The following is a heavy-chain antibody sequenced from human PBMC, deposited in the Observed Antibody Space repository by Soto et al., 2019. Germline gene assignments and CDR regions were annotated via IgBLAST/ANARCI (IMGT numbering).Heavy chain of an antibody. CDR2: IIPIFGTA. CDR3: AKFVVVPAAKVSVYYYYGMDV. J-gene: IGHJ6*02. CDR1: GGTFSSYA. D-gene: IGHD2-2*01. Sequence: GASVKVSCKASGGTFSSYAISWVRQAPGQGLEWMGGIIPIFGTANYAQKFQGRVTITADESTSTAYMGLRSLSFEDTAVYYCAKFVVVPAAKVSVYYYYGMDVWGQGTRVTVSS. V-gene: IGHV1-69*13.